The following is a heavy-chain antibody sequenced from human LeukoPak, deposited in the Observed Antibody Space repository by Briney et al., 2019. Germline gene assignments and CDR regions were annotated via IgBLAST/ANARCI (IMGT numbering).Heavy chain of an antibody. CDR2: ISSSGSTI. Sequence: LSLTCTVSGYSISSGYYWGWIRQPPGKGLEWVSYISSSGSTIYYADSVKGRFTISRDNAKNPLYLQMNSLRAEDTAVYYCARARGVVVIKDYWGQGTLVTVSS. CDR3: ARARGVVVIKDY. D-gene: IGHD3-22*01. J-gene: IGHJ4*02. V-gene: IGHV3-11*04. CDR1: GYSISSGYY.